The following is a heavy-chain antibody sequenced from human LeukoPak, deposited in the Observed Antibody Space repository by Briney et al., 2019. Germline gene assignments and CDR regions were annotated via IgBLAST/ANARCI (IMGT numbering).Heavy chain of an antibody. CDR2: INHSGST. J-gene: IGHJ4*02. Sequence: PSETLSLTCAVYGGSFSGYYWSWIRQPPGKGLEWIGEINHSGSTNYNPSLKCRVTISVDTSKNQFSLKLSSVTAADTAVYYCARSTYDILTGYYEDYWGQGTLVTVSS. CDR1: GGSFSGYY. CDR3: ARSTYDILTGYYEDY. D-gene: IGHD3-9*01. V-gene: IGHV4-34*01.